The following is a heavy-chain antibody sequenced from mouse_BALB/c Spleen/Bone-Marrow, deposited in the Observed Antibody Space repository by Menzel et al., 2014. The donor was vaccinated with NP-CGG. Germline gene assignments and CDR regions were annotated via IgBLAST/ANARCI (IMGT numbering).Heavy chain of an antibody. V-gene: IGHV2-6*02. Sequence: VQRVESGPGLVAPSQSLSIPCTVSGFSLTTYGVHWVRQPPGKGLEWLVVIWSDGSTTYNSALKSRLSISKDNSKSQVFLKMNSLQTDDTAMYYCARNPYGNYAMDYWGQGTSVTVSS. D-gene: IGHD2-10*02. J-gene: IGHJ4*01. CDR1: GFSLTTYG. CDR3: ARNPYGNYAMDY. CDR2: IWSDGST.